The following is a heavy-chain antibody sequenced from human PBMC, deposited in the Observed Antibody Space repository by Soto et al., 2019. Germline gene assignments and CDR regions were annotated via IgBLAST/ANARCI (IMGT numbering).Heavy chain of an antibody. D-gene: IGHD3-22*01. V-gene: IGHV4-59*08. CDR2: IYYRGST. CDR1: GASISSYY. CDR3: ARQYYYVRSAYYVDY. Sequence: SETLSLTCSVSGASISSYYWTWIRQPPGKGLEWIGYIYYRGSTNYNPSLKSRVTISVDTSKNELSLKLSSVTAADTAVYYCARQYYYVRSAYYVDYWGQGTLVTVS. J-gene: IGHJ4*02.